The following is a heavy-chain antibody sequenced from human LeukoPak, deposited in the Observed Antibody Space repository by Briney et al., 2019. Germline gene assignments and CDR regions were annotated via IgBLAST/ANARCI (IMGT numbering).Heavy chain of an antibody. J-gene: IGHJ4*02. V-gene: IGHV1-69*01. CDR2: IVPIIGTA. Sequence: SVKVSCKASGGTFHSCIVTGVRQAPGQGLEWMGGIVPIIGTANYAQKFQGRVTITADDSTSTAYMELRSLRSEDTAIYYCARDQRPSCLGGICYSGDYWGQGTLVTVTS. CDR1: GGTFHSCI. D-gene: IGHD2-15*01. CDR3: ARDQRPSCLGGICYSGDY.